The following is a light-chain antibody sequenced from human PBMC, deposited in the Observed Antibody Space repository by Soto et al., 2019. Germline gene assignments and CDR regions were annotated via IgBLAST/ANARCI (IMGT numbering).Light chain of an antibody. CDR2: DAS. CDR3: QQYGSSGT. CDR1: QSVSSY. V-gene: IGKV3-11*01. Sequence: EIALTQSQATLSLSPGERATLSCRASQSVSSYLAWYQQKPGQAPRLLIYDASNRATGIPARFSGSGSGTDFTLTISRLEPEDFAVYYCQQYGSSGTFGQGTKVDIK. J-gene: IGKJ1*01.